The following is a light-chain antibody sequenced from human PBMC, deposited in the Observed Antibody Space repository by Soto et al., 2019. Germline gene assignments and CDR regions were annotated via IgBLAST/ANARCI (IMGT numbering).Light chain of an antibody. CDR3: FSYTANDNWV. CDR1: KNDIGVYDF. Sequence: QSVLTQPPSASGSPGQSVTISCTGTKNDIGVYDFVSWYQHHPGKAPRLIIYEVVQRPSGVPDRFSGSKSGNTASLTVSGLQAADEADYFCFSYTANDNWVFGGGTKVTVL. J-gene: IGLJ3*02. V-gene: IGLV2-8*01. CDR2: EVV.